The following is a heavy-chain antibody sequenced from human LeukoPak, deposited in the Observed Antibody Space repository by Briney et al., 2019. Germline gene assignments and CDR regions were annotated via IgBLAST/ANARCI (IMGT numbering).Heavy chain of an antibody. J-gene: IGHJ4*02. CDR2: INPNSGGT. D-gene: IGHD5-24*01. CDR3: ARVGYRWLQLPTFDY. Sequence: GASVKVSCKASGYTFTGYYMHWVRQAPGQGLEWMGWINPNSGGTNYAQKFQGRVTMTRDTSISTAYMELSRLRSDDTAVYYCARVGYRWLQLPTFDYWGQGTLVTVSS. CDR1: GYTFTGYY. V-gene: IGHV1-2*02.